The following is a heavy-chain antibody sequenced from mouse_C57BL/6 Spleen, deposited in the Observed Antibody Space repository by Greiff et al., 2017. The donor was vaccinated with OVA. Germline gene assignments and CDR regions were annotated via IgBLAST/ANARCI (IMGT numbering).Heavy chain of an antibody. Sequence: VQLQQSGPELVKPGASVKMSCKASGYTFTDSNMHWVKQSHGKSLEWIGYINPNNGGTSYNQKFKGKATLTVNKSSSTAYMELRSLTSEDSAVYYCATGSSYKGDYFDYWGQGTTLTVSS. V-gene: IGHV1-22*01. CDR2: INPNNGGT. J-gene: IGHJ2*01. CDR3: ATGSSYKGDYFDY. D-gene: IGHD1-1*01. CDR1: GYTFTDSN.